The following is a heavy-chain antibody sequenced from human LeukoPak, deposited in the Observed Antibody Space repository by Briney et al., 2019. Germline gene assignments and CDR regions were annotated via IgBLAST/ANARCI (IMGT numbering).Heavy chain of an antibody. CDR2: ISSSGSTI. Sequence: GGSLRLSCAASGPTFNNAWMSWARQAPGTGLEWVSYISSSGSTIYYADSVKGRFTISRDNAKNSLYLQMNSLRAEDTAVYYCARSSGYDYYYYYGMNVWGQGTTVTVSS. V-gene: IGHV3-48*04. CDR1: GPTFNNAW. J-gene: IGHJ6*02. D-gene: IGHD5-12*01. CDR3: ARSSGYDYYYYYGMNV.